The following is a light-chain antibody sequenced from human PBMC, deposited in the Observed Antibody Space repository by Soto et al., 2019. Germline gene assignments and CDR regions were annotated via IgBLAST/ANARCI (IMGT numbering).Light chain of an antibody. V-gene: IGLV2-14*01. CDR1: SSDVGGYNY. CDR2: EVS. CDR3: SSYTSSSTRV. Sequence: QSALTQPASVSGSPGQSITISCTGTSSDVGGYNYVSWDQQHPGKAPQLMIYEVSNRPSGVSNRYSGSKSGNTASLTISGLQAEDGADYYFSSYTSSSTRVFGGGTKLTVL. J-gene: IGLJ3*02.